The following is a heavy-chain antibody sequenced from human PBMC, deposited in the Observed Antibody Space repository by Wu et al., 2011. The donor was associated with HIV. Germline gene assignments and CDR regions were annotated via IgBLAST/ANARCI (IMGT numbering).Heavy chain of an antibody. J-gene: IGHJ4*02. CDR1: GYTLTELS. V-gene: IGHV1-24*01. CDR3: ARGAAHYFGPGSWSSYYFVL. Sequence: QVQLVQSGAEVKKPGASVKVSCKVSGYTLTELSMHWVRQAPGKGLEWMGGFDPEDGETIYAQKFQGRVTMTEDTSTDTAYMELSSLRSEDTAVYFCARGAAHYFGPGSWSSYYFVLLGPREPVVTVSS. CDR2: FDPEDGET. D-gene: IGHD2/OR15-2a*01.